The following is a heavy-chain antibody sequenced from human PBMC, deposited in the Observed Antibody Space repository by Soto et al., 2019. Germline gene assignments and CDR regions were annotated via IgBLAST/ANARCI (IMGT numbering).Heavy chain of an antibody. Sequence: DVQLLESGGGFVQPGGSLRLSCAASGFTFSNYAMTWVRQAPGTGPEWVSTIGDIASSTYYADSVKGRFIISRDNSKNTLYLQMNSLRAEDTAVYFCAKDRGLVALEYFQYWGQGTLVTVSS. J-gene: IGHJ1*01. V-gene: IGHV3-23*01. D-gene: IGHD3-9*01. CDR3: AKDRGLVALEYFQY. CDR1: GFTFSNYA. CDR2: IGDIASST.